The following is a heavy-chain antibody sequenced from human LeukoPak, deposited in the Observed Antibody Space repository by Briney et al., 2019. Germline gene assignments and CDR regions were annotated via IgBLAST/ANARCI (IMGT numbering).Heavy chain of an antibody. V-gene: IGHV4-59*08. CDR3: ARGGGYCSSTSCYTLDP. CDR1: GGSISSYY. CDR2: IYYSGST. Sequence: SETLSLTCTVSGGSISSYYWSWIRQPPGKGLEWIGHIYYSGSTNYNPSLKSRVTISVDTSKNQFSLKLSSVTAADTAVYYCARGGGYCSSTSCYTLDPWGQGTLVTVSS. D-gene: IGHD2-2*02. J-gene: IGHJ5*02.